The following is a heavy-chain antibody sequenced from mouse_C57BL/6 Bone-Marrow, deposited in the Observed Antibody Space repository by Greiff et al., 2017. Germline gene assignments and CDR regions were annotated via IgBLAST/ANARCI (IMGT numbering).Heavy chain of an antibody. CDR3: ARRAAYYSNLEFAY. V-gene: IGHV1-53*01. J-gene: IGHJ3*01. CDR1: GYTFTSYW. CDR2: INPRNGGT. D-gene: IGHD2-5*01. Sequence: VQLQQSGTELVKPGASVKLSCKASGYTFTSYWMHWVKQRPGQGLEWIGNINPRNGGTNYNEKFKSKATLTVDKSSSTAYMQLSSLTSEDSAVYYCARRAAYYSNLEFAYWGQGTLVTVSA.